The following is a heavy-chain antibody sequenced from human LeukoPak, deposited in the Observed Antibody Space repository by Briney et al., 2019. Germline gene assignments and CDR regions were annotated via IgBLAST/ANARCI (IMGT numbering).Heavy chain of an antibody. Sequence: SETLSLTCTVSGGSISSSSYYWGWIRQPPGKGLEWIGSIYYSGSTYYNPSLKSRVTISVDTSKNQFSLKLSSVTAADTAVYYCARIGDDFWNGYVRYWGQGTLVTVSS. D-gene: IGHD3-3*01. V-gene: IGHV4-39*07. CDR2: IYYSGST. CDR1: GGSISSSSYY. CDR3: ARIGDDFWNGYVRY. J-gene: IGHJ4*02.